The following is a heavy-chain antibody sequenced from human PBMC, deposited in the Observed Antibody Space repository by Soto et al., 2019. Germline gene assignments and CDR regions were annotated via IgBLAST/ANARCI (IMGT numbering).Heavy chain of an antibody. CDR1: GYTFTNYG. J-gene: IGHJ4*02. Sequence: QVQLVQSAAEVKKPGASVKVSCKASGYTFTNYGISWVRQAPGQGLEWVGWIGAYNGNTDYAQQFHGRVTMTADTSTSTAYMELRSLRSDDTALYFCVRAVDSYGYRGSYYFDSCGQGTLVTVSS. CDR2: IGAYNGNT. V-gene: IGHV1-18*01. CDR3: VRAVDSYGYRGSYYFDS. D-gene: IGHD3-16*01.